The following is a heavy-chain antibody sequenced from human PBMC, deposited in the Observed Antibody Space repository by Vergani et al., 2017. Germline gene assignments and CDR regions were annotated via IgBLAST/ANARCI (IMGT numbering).Heavy chain of an antibody. CDR2: IKQDGSEK. CDR1: ELTFSIYW. V-gene: IGHV3-7*01. D-gene: IGHD3-22*01. CDR3: ARQLGSSGYRRFDY. Sequence: EVQLLESGGGLVQPGGSLRLSCAASELTFSIYWMSWVRQAPGKGLEWVGNIKQDGSEKYYMDSVKGRFTISRDNAKNSLYLQMNSLRVEDTAVYYCARQLGSSGYRRFDYWGQGTLVTVSS. J-gene: IGHJ4*02.